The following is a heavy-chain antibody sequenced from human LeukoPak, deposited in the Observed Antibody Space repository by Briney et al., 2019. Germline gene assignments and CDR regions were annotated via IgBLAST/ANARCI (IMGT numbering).Heavy chain of an antibody. D-gene: IGHD3-10*01. CDR1: GFTFSDYY. V-gene: IGHV3-11*01. CDR2: ISSSGSTI. Sequence: GGSLRLSCAASGFTFSDYYMSWIRQAPGKGLEWVSYISSSGSTIYYAASVKGRFTISRDNAKNSLYLQMNSLRAEDTAVYYCARARPDGSGTDYFDYWGQGTLVTVSS. J-gene: IGHJ4*02. CDR3: ARARPDGSGTDYFDY.